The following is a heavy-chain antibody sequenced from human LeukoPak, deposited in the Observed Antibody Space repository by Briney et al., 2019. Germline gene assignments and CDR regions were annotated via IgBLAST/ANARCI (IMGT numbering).Heavy chain of an antibody. V-gene: IGHV3-23*01. CDR1: GFTFSAYS. Sequence: PGGSLRLSCAASGFTFSAYSMTWVRQAPGKGPEWVSTISGSGENIYFADSMKGRFTISRDNSKNSLSLQLNSLRAEDTAIYYCARLQGPYEQWLPFDHWGQGTLVTVSS. J-gene: IGHJ4*02. CDR3: ARLQGPYEQWLPFDH. D-gene: IGHD5-18*01. CDR2: ISGSGENI.